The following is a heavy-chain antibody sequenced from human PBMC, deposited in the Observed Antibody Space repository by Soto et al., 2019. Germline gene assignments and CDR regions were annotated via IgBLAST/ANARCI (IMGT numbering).Heavy chain of an antibody. J-gene: IGHJ6*02. Sequence: GGSLRLSCTASGFTFGDYAMSWVRQAPGKGLEWVGFIRSKAYGGTTEYAASVKGRFTISKNDSKSIAYLQMNSLKTEDTAVYYSTSPVFHYYRSGSEDYEYYRMDVVGQWATVTVSS. CDR1: GFTFGDYA. V-gene: IGHV3-49*04. CDR3: TSPVFHYYRSGSEDYEYYRMDV. D-gene: IGHD3-10*01. CDR2: IRSKAYGGTT.